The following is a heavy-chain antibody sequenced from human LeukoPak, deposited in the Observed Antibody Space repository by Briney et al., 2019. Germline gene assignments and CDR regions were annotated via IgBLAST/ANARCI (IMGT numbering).Heavy chain of an antibody. CDR2: INPNSGGT. Sequence: ASVKVSCKASGYTFTGYYMHWVRQAPGQGLEWMGRINPNSGGTNYAQKFRGRVTMTRDTSISTAYMELSRLRSDDTAVYYWARNYVWGSYRYRGLSDYWGQGTLVTVSS. CDR3: ARNYVWGSYRYRGLSDY. V-gene: IGHV1-2*06. J-gene: IGHJ4*02. D-gene: IGHD3-16*02. CDR1: GYTFTGYY.